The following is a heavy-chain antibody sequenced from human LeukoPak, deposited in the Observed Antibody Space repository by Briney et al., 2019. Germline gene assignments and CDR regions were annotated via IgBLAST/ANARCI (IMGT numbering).Heavy chain of an antibody. CDR2: INRSGKT. D-gene: IGHD3-3*01. Sequence: PSETLSLTCAVYGGPFSGSDWSWIRQSPGKGLERIGEINRSGKTKYNPSLKSRVTISVDTSKNQFSLKLTSVTAADTALYYCASPARPWSGWWDHWGQGTLVTVSS. V-gene: IGHV4-34*01. CDR1: GGPFSGSD. CDR3: ASPARPWSGWWDH. J-gene: IGHJ4*02.